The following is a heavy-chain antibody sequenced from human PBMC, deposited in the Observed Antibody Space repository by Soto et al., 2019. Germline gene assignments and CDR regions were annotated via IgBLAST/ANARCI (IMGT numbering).Heavy chain of an antibody. CDR1: GFTFSSYA. V-gene: IGHV3-30-3*01. D-gene: IGHD3-10*01. CDR2: ISYDGSNK. CDR3: ARDVSVARGIRDAFDI. Sequence: RRLSCAASGFTFSSYAIHWVRQAPGKGLGRVAVISYDGSNKYYADSVKGRFTISRDNSKNTLYLQMNRLRAEDTVVYYCARDVSVARGIRDAFDIWGQGTLVTV. J-gene: IGHJ3*02.